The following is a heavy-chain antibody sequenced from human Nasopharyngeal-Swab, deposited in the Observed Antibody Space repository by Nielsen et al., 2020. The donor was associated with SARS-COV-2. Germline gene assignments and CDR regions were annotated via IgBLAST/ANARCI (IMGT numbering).Heavy chain of an antibody. CDR1: GFTFSSYG. V-gene: IGHV3-30*18. CDR2: IPYDGSNK. Sequence: GGSLRLSCAASGFTFSSYGMHWVRQAPGKGLEWVAVIPYDGSNKYYADSVKGRFTISRDNSKNTLYLQMNSLRAEDTAVYYCAKGLEMATADYWGQGTLVTVSS. J-gene: IGHJ4*02. CDR3: AKGLEMATADY. D-gene: IGHD5-24*01.